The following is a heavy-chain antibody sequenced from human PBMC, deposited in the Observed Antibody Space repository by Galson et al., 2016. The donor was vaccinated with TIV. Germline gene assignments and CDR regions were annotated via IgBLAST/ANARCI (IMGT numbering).Heavy chain of an antibody. CDR1: GYTFTGYY. Sequence: SVKVSCKASGYTFTGYYMHWVRQAPGQGLEWMGWIIPNTGGTNYAQRFQGRVTMTRDTSISTVYMELSRLRPDDTAVYYCARDDVGFDSWGQGTLVTV. CDR2: IIPNTGGT. V-gene: IGHV1-2*02. J-gene: IGHJ4*02. CDR3: ARDDVGFDS.